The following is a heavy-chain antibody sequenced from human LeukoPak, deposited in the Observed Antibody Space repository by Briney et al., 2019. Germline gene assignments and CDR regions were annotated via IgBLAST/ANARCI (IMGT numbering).Heavy chain of an antibody. D-gene: IGHD3-10*01. J-gene: IGHJ4*02. CDR3: ARGGRPDY. Sequence: GGSLRLSCAASGFTFSSNYMSWVRQAPGKGLECVANIKEDGREKYYVDSVKGRFTISRDNAKNSLYLQMSSLRAEVTAVYYCARGGRPDYWGQGTLVTVSS. CDR2: IKEDGREK. V-gene: IGHV3-7*01. CDR1: GFTFSSNY.